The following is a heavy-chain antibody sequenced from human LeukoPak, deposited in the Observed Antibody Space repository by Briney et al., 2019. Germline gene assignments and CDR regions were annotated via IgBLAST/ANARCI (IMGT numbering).Heavy chain of an antibody. CDR2: MNPSGST. V-gene: IGHV4-34*01. CDR1: GGSFSGYY. Sequence: SETLSLTGAVYGGSFSGYYWTWIRQTPEKGLEWIGEMNPSGSTNYNPSLKSRVTISVDTSKNQFSLELSSVTAADTAVYYCARGRQDVTMIVVVMTAVSYYLDVWGKGTTVTVS. D-gene: IGHD3-22*01. CDR3: ARGRQDVTMIVVVMTAVSYYLDV. J-gene: IGHJ6*03.